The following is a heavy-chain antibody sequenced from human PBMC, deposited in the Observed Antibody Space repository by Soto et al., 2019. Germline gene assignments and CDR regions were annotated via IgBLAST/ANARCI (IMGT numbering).Heavy chain of an antibody. CDR1: SFSVCNAG. Sequence: PVGSLSLACASSSFSVCNAGVNWVLQAPEKGLEWVGRIKSKTDGGTTDYAAPVKGRFTISRDDSKNTLYLQMNSLKTEDTAVYYCTTSIVAVIPSGMDVWGQGTTVTVSS. J-gene: IGHJ6*02. CDR2: IKSKTDGGTT. CDR3: TTSIVAVIPSGMDV. D-gene: IGHD3-22*01. V-gene: IGHV3-15*07.